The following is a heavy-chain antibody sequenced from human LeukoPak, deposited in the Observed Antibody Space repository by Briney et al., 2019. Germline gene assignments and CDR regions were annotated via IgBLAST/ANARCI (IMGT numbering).Heavy chain of an antibody. CDR3: ASRRNSDY. J-gene: IGHJ4*02. CDR1: GFSFSSYS. V-gene: IGHV3-21*01. Sequence: GGSLRLSCAASGFSFSSYSMNWVRQAPGKGLEWVSCISSGSSYIYEADSVKGRFTISRDNTKNSLYLQMNSLRAEDTAVYYCASRRNSDYWGQGTLVTVSS. CDR2: ISSGSSYI.